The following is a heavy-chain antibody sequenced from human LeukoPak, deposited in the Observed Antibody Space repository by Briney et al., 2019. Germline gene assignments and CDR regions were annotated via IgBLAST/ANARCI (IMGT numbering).Heavy chain of an antibody. D-gene: IGHD6-6*01. CDR3: AREYSSSSYYYYYGMDV. V-gene: IGHV3-33*01. Sequence: GGSLRLSCAASGFTFSGYGMHWVRQAPGKGLGWVAVIWYDGSNKYYADSVKGRFTISRDNSKNTLYLQMNSLRAEDTAVYYCAREYSSSSYYYYYGMDVWGQGTTVTVSS. CDR1: GFTFSGYG. CDR2: IWYDGSNK. J-gene: IGHJ6*02.